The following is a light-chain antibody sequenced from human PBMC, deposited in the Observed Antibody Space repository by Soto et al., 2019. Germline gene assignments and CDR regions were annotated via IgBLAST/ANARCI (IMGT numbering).Light chain of an antibody. Sequence: NFLLTQPHSVSESPGKTVAISCTGSSGSIASNYVQWYQQRPGSAPTTVIYEDNQRPSGVPDRFSGSIDISSNSASLTISTLRAEGEAAYFCPSYDNTHWVLGGGTKLTVL. V-gene: IGLV6-57*02. CDR3: PSYDNTHWV. CDR2: EDN. CDR1: SGSIASNY. J-gene: IGLJ3*02.